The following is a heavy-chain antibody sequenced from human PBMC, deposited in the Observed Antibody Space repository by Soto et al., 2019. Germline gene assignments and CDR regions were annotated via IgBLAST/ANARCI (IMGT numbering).Heavy chain of an antibody. D-gene: IGHD3-22*01. V-gene: IGHV3-64D*06. J-gene: IGHJ3*02. Sequence: PGGSLRLSCLASRFTFSSYAMHWVRQAQGKGLEYVSSISSNGGSTYYADSVKGRFPISRDNSKNTMYLQMSSLRAEDTAVYYCVEYYYDSSGYYGLNAFDIWGQGTMVTVSS. CDR2: ISSNGGST. CDR3: VEYYYDSSGYYGLNAFDI. CDR1: RFTFSSYA.